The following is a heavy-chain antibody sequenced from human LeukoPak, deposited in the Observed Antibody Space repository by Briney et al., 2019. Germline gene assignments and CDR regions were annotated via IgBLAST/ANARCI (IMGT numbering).Heavy chain of an antibody. Sequence: ASVTVSFKASGYTFTSYGISWVRQAPGQGVEWMGWISAYNGNTNYSQKLQGRVTITTDTSTSTAYMELRSLRSDDTAVYYCARVMSSSGYYPFDYWGQGTLVTVSS. CDR3: ARVMSSSGYYPFDY. D-gene: IGHD3-22*01. CDR2: ISAYNGNT. V-gene: IGHV1-18*01. J-gene: IGHJ4*02. CDR1: GYTFTSYG.